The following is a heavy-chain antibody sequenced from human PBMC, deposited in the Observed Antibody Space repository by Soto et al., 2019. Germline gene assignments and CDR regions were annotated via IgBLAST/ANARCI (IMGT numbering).Heavy chain of an antibody. V-gene: IGHV4-30-4*01. J-gene: IGHJ6*02. D-gene: IGHD3-22*01. Sequence: SETLSLTCTVSGDSITSGESYWSWIRQPPGKGLEWIGYIYYSGSTYYNPSLKSRISISVDTSKNQFSLKLRSVTAADTAVYYCARDFAPRPGRYESRPTDYGRDVWGQGTTVTVSS. CDR3: ARDFAPRPGRYESRPTDYGRDV. CDR2: IYYSGST. CDR1: GDSITSGESY.